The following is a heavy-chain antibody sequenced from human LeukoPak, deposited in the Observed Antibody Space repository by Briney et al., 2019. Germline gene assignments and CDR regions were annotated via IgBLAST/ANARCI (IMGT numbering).Heavy chain of an antibody. D-gene: IGHD3-22*01. CDR2: IYYSGST. Sequence: SETLSLTCTVSGGSIRSSSDYWGWIRQPPGKGLEWIGSIYYSGSTNYNPSLKSRVTISVDTSKNEFSLKLTSVTAADTAVYYCARSSGRITPSGAFDIWGQGTMVTVSS. CDR3: ARSSGRITPSGAFDI. J-gene: IGHJ3*02. V-gene: IGHV4-39*07. CDR1: GGSIRSSSDY.